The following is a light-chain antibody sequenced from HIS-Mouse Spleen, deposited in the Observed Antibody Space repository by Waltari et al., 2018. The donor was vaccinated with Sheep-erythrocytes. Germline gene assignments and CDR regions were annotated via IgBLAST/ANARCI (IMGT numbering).Light chain of an antibody. V-gene: IGLV2-8*01. CDR1: SSDVGGYNY. CDR2: EVS. J-gene: IGLJ2*01. CDR3: SSYAGSNNVV. Sequence: QSALTQPRSVSGSPGQSVTISCTGTSSDVGGYNYVSWYQQHPGKAPKLMIYEVSKRPSVVPDRFSGSKSGNTASLTVSGLQAEDEADYYCSSYAGSNNVVFGGGTKLTVL.